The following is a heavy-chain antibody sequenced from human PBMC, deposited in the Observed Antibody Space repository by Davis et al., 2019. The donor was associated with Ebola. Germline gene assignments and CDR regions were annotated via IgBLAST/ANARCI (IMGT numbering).Heavy chain of an antibody. CDR1: GYSFTSYW. J-gene: IGHJ4*02. V-gene: IGHV5-51*01. CDR2: IYPGDSDT. CDR3: ARLPHRIIFGVVIQFDS. D-gene: IGHD3-3*01. Sequence: GESLKISCKGSGYSFTSYWIGWMRQVPGKGLEWMGIIYPGDSDTRYSPSFQGQVTISADKSISTAYLQWSSLKASDSAMYYCARLPHRIIFGVVIQFDSWGQGTLVTVSS.